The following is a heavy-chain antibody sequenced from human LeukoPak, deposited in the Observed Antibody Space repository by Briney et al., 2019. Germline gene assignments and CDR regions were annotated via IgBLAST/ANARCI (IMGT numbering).Heavy chain of an antibody. Sequence: GRSLRLSCAASGFTFSSYGMHWVRQAPGKGLEWVAVISYDGSNKYYADSVKGRFTISRDNSKNTLYLRMNSLRAEDTAVYYCAKDRGSGWYGNWFDPWGQGTLVTVSS. D-gene: IGHD6-19*01. CDR1: GFTFSSYG. J-gene: IGHJ5*02. CDR3: AKDRGSGWYGNWFDP. V-gene: IGHV3-30*18. CDR2: ISYDGSNK.